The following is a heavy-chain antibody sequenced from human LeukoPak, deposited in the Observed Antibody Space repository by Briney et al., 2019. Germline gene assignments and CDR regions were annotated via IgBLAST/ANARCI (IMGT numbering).Heavy chain of an antibody. J-gene: IGHJ4*02. CDR1: GFTFSGSA. Sequence: GGSLRLSCAASGFTFSGSAMHWVRQASGKGLEWVGRIRSKANSYATAYAASVKGRFTISRDDSKNTAYLQMNSLKTEDTAVYYCTGGTGKSLLYFDYWGQGTLVTVSS. V-gene: IGHV3-73*01. CDR3: TGGTGKSLLYFDY. D-gene: IGHD1-1*01. CDR2: IRSKANSYAT.